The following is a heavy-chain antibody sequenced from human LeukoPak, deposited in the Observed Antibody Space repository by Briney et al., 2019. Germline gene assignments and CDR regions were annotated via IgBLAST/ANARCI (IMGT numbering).Heavy chain of an antibody. J-gene: IGHJ4*02. CDR3: AKANPKDDY. CDR1: GFTFSSYG. CDR2: ISYDGSNK. Sequence: GGSLRLSCAASGFTFSSYGMHWVRQAPGKGLEWVAVISYDGSNKYYADSVKGRFTISRDNSKNTLYLQMNSLRAEDTAVYYCAKANPKDDYWGQETLVTVSS. V-gene: IGHV3-30*18.